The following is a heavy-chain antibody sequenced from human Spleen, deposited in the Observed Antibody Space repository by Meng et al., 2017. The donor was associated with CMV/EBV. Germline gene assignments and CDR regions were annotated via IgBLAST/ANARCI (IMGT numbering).Heavy chain of an antibody. J-gene: IGHJ4*02. CDR3: ARGAQNQWEQLF. Sequence: GGSLRLSCAASGFTFSYYSMNWVRQAPGKGLEWVSSISASNYIYYADSVKGRFTISRDNAKSSLYLQMNSLRADDTAVYYCARGAQNQWEQLFWGQGTLVTVSS. CDR1: GFTFSYYS. D-gene: IGHD1-26*01. V-gene: IGHV3-21*01. CDR2: ISASNYI.